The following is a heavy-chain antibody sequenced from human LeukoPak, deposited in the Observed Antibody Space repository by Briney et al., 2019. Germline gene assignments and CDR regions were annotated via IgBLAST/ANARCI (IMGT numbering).Heavy chain of an antibody. CDR3: SKYYRENSGASRFDY. V-gene: IGHV3-30*02. CDR1: GFSFSIYD. J-gene: IGHJ4*02. CDR2: IPYDGSNK. D-gene: IGHD3-22*01. Sequence: GGSLRLSCVASGFSFSIYDMHWVRQAPGKGLECVAFIPYDGSNKYYADSVKGRFTISRDISKNTLYLQMNSLRFEDTALYYCSKYYRENSGASRFDYWGQGTRVTVSS.